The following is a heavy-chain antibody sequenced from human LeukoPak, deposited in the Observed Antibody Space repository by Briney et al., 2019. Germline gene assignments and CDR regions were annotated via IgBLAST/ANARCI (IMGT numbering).Heavy chain of an antibody. D-gene: IGHD6-19*01. V-gene: IGHV3-23*01. CDR1: GFTFSSYW. CDR3: AKGRSGWYEGLDY. J-gene: IGHJ4*02. CDR2: ISHGGDSA. Sequence: TGGTLRLSCAASGFTFSSYWMHWVRQAPGKGLEWVSVISHGGDSAWYADSVKGRFTISRDNSKSTLFLQMNSLRADDTAIYYCAKGRSGWYEGLDYWGQGILVTVSS.